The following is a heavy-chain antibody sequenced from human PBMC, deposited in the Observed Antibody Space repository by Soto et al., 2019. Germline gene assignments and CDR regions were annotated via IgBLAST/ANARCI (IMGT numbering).Heavy chain of an antibody. CDR3: AKDLHWYGMDV. J-gene: IGHJ6*02. CDR1: GFNFRGYY. D-gene: IGHD1-1*01. CDR2: TSPASDNT. Sequence: EVQLLESGGGLVQPGGSLRLSCVASGFNFRGYYMAWVRQAPGKGPEWVSGTSPASDNTQSAHSVKGLFTISRDNSKNTLFLQMDSLRAEDTAVYYCAKDLHWYGMDVWGQGTTVTVSS. V-gene: IGHV3-23*01.